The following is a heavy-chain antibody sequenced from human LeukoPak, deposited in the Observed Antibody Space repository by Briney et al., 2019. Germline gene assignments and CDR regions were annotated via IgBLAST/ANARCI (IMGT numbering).Heavy chain of an antibody. CDR2: TYYSGSA. CDR3: ARPYYYDSRIDP. V-gene: IGHV4-30-4*01. D-gene: IGHD3-22*01. J-gene: IGHJ5*02. CDR1: GVFISSGDYY. Sequence: SETLSLTCTVSGVFISSGDYYWSWIRQPPGKGLEWIGYTYYSGSAYYNPSLKSRVTISVDTSKNQFSLKLSSVTAADTAVYYCARPYYYDSRIDPWGQGTRVTVSS.